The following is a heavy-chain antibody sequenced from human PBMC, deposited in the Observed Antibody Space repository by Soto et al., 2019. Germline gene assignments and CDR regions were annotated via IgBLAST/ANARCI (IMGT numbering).Heavy chain of an antibody. CDR3: AKDHGYYDSSGYYFYYFDY. D-gene: IGHD3-22*01. J-gene: IGHJ4*02. CDR1: GFTFSSYG. Sequence: GGSLRLSCAASGFTFSSYGMHWVCQAPGKGLEWVAVISYDGSNKYYADSVKGRFTISRDNSKNTLYLQMNSLRAEDTAVYYCAKDHGYYDSSGYYFYYFDYWGQGTLVTVSS. V-gene: IGHV3-30*18. CDR2: ISYDGSNK.